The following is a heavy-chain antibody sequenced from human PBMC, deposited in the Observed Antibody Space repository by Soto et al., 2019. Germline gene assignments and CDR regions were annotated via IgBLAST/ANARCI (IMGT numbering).Heavy chain of an antibody. V-gene: IGHV3-33*05. J-gene: IGHJ4*02. CDR3: ARDQGGQSGNFIFDT. Sequence: QVQLVESGGGVVQPGTSRRLSCSSSTFSFSQYGVHWLRQAPGKGPEWVAVISTDGLKTAYADSVRGRFTISRDNSKNTLYLQMNSLRAEDTAVYYCARDQGGQSGNFIFDTWGQGTLVTVSS. CDR1: TFSFSQYG. D-gene: IGHD3-16*01. CDR2: ISTDGLKT.